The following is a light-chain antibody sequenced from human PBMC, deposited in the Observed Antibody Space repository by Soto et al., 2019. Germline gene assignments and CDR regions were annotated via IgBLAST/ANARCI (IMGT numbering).Light chain of an antibody. CDR3: QQDHNWPIT. CDR2: YAS. Sequence: TNCPVTLPGSPAECVTLSCRASQTIKNLLAWYQQRPGQSPRLLFYYASTRATGVPARFSGSGSGTEFTLAISSLQSEDFATYYCQQDHNWPITFGQGTRLEIK. J-gene: IGKJ5*01. V-gene: IGKV3-15*01. CDR1: QTIKNL.